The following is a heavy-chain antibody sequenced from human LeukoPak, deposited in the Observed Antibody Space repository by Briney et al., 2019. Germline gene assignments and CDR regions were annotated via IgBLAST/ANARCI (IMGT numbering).Heavy chain of an antibody. CDR1: GFTFSNYR. J-gene: IGHJ4*02. CDR2: IKQDGSEK. CDR3: ARHYGGNLIDY. Sequence: PGGSLRLSCAASGFTFSNYRMSWVRQAPGKGLEWVANIKQDGSEKFYVDFVKGRFTISRDDAENSLYLQMNSLRAEDTAVYYCARHYGGNLIDYWGQGSLVTVSS. V-gene: IGHV3-7*01. D-gene: IGHD4-23*01.